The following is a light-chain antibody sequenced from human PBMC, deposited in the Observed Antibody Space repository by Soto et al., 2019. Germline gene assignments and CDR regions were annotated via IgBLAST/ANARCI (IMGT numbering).Light chain of an antibody. CDR2: WAS. J-gene: IGKJ1*01. CDR3: QQYYSTPPT. V-gene: IGKV4-1*01. Sequence: DIVMTQSPDSLAVSLGERATINCKSSQSVLYSSINKNYLAWYQQKPGQPPKLLIYWASTRESGVPDRFSGSGSGTDFTLTITSLQAEDVAVYYCQQYYSTPPTFGQGNKVEIK. CDR1: QSVLYSSINKNY.